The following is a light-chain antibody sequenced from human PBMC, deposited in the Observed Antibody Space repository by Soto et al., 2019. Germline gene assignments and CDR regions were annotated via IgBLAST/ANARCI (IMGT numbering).Light chain of an antibody. CDR1: QSVSSY. CDR3: QQYGSSTIT. Sequence: SLLPGGRAPLSCRTSQSVSSYLAWYQQKPGQAPRLLIYDPSSRATGIPDRFSGSGSGTDFTLTISRLEPEDFAVYYCQQYGSSTITVGTGTKVDIK. V-gene: IGKV3-20*01. CDR2: DPS. J-gene: IGKJ1*01.